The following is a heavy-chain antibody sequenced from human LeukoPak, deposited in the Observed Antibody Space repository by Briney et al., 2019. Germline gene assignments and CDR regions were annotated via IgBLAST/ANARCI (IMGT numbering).Heavy chain of an antibody. J-gene: IGHJ6*03. Sequence: GRSLRLSCAASGFTFSNYGMHWVRQAPGKGLEWVAVIWYDGSNKYYADSVKGRFTVSRDSSKDTLYLQMNSLRAEDTAVYYCAKMGGRSYYYYMDVWGKGTTVTVSS. D-gene: IGHD3-16*01. V-gene: IGHV3-33*06. CDR2: IWYDGSNK. CDR3: AKMGGRSYYYYMDV. CDR1: GFTFSNYG.